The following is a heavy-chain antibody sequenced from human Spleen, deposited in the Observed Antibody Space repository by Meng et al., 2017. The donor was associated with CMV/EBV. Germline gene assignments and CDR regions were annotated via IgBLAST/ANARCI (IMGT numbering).Heavy chain of an antibody. J-gene: IGHJ5*02. CDR2: IIPIFGTA. D-gene: IGHD2-2*01. Sequence: SVKVSCKASGGTFSSYAISWVRQAPGQGLEWMGGIIPIFGTANYAQKFQGRVTMTRDTSISTAYMELSRLRSDDTAVYYCARDWGIVVEPAAPYNWFDPWGQGTLVTVSS. CDR3: ARDWGIVVEPAAPYNWFDP. V-gene: IGHV1-69*05. CDR1: GGTFSSYA.